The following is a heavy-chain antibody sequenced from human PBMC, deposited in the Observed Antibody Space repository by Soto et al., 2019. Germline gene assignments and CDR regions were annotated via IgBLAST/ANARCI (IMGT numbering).Heavy chain of an antibody. D-gene: IGHD6-13*01. CDR1: GYTFTSYG. CDR2: VNAANGDT. Sequence: ASVKVSCKASGYTFTSYGIHWVRQAPGQRLEWMGWVNAANGDTKYSPKFQGRVTITRDTSASTAYMELSSLRSEDTAVYYCVRRHVSATGIDWFDPWGQGTLVTVSS. CDR3: VRRHVSATGIDWFDP. V-gene: IGHV1-3*01. J-gene: IGHJ5*02.